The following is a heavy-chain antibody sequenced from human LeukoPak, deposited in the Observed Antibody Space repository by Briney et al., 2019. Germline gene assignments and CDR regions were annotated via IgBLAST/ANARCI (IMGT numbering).Heavy chain of an antibody. CDR1: GITFSIYL. CDR3: ARWNYGLDA. Sequence: GGSLRLSCAASGITFSIYLMTWVRQAPGKGLEWAANINQDGSQKYYVDSVKGRFTISRDNAKNSLYLQMNSLRAEDTAVYFCARWNYGLDAWGQGTTVTVSS. CDR2: INQDGSQK. V-gene: IGHV3-7*01. J-gene: IGHJ6*02. D-gene: IGHD1-1*01.